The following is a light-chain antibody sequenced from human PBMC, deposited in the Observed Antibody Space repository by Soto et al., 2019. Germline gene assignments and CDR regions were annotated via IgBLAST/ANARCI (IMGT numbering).Light chain of an antibody. J-gene: IGKJ1*01. Sequence: EIVMTQSPATVSVSPGGRATLSCRASQGVSSHLAWYQQKPGQAPRLLIYGASTRATGIPARFSGSGSGTEFTLTISSLQSEDFAVYYCQQYNNWPPWTFGQGTKVAIK. CDR1: QGVSSH. CDR2: GAS. V-gene: IGKV3-15*01. CDR3: QQYNNWPPWT.